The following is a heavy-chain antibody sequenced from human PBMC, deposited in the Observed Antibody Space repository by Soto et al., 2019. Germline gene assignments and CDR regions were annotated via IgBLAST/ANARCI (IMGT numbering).Heavy chain of an antibody. D-gene: IGHD2-2*01. CDR1: GYTFTSYG. CDR2: ISAYNGNT. CDR3: ARSRAGVVVPAAILSY. J-gene: IGHJ4*02. Sequence: GASVKVSFKSSGYTFTSYGSSWVRQAPGQGLEWMGWISAYNGNTNYAQKLQGRVTMTTDTSTSTAYMELRSLRSDDTAVYYCARSRAGVVVPAAILSYWGQGTLVTVSS. V-gene: IGHV1-18*01.